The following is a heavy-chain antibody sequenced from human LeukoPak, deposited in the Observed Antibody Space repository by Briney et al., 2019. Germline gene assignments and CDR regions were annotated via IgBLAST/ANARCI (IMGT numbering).Heavy chain of an antibody. CDR3: TTGRRFGATYYFDY. CDR2: IKSKTDGGTT. Sequence: GGSLRLSCAASGFTFDDYGMSWVRQAPGKGLEWVGRIKSKTDGGTTDYAAPVKGRFTISRDDSKNTLYLQMNSLKTEDTAVYYCTTGRRFGATYYFDYWGQGTLVTVSS. V-gene: IGHV3-15*01. D-gene: IGHD3-10*01. CDR1: GFTFDDYG. J-gene: IGHJ4*02.